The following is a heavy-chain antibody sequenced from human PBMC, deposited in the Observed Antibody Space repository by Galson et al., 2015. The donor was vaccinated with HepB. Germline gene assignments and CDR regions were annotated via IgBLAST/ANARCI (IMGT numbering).Heavy chain of an antibody. J-gene: IGHJ3*02. D-gene: IGHD3-10*01. CDR2: IYYSGST. Sequence: SETLSLTCTVSGGSISSSSYYWGWIRQPPGKGLEWIGSIYYSGSTYYNPSLKSRVTISVDTSKNQFSLKLSSVTAADTAVYYCARLIRATAFDIWGQGTMVTVSS. CDR1: GGSISSSSYY. V-gene: IGHV4-39*01. CDR3: ARLIRATAFDI.